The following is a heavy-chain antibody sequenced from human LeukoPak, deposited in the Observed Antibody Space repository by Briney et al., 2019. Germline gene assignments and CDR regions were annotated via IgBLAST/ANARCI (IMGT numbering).Heavy chain of an antibody. J-gene: IGHJ4*02. D-gene: IGHD3-16*01. CDR3: ARDPIGGQIGY. CDR2: IIPGDGST. CDR1: GYTFTSYW. Sequence: ASVKVSCKASGYTFTSYWMHWVRQAPGQGLEWMGKIIPGDGSTTYSQKFQGRVTMTRDTSTTTAYLELSSLRSEDTAVYYCARDPIGGQIGYWGQGTQVTVSS. V-gene: IGHV1-46*01.